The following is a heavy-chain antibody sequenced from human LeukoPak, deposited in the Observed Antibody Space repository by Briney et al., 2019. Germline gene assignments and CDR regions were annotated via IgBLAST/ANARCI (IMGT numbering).Heavy chain of an antibody. CDR3: ARDYGDLDY. D-gene: IGHD2-21*02. CDR2: ISSSSSYI. Sequence: GGSLRLSCAASGLSFSSYDMVWVRQPPGKGLERVSSISSSSSYIYYADSVKGRFTISRDNAKNSLYLQMNSLRAEDTAVYFCARDYGDLDYWGQGTLVTVSS. J-gene: IGHJ4*02. V-gene: IGHV3-21*01. CDR1: GLSFSSYD.